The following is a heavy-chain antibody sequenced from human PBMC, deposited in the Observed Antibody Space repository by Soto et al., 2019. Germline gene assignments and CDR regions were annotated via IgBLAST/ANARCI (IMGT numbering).Heavy chain of an antibody. CDR1: GYTFTSYY. CDR2: INPSGGST. V-gene: IGHV1-46*01. D-gene: IGHD6-19*01. Sequence: ASVKVSCKASGYTFTSYYMHWVRQAPGQGLEWMGIINPSGGSTSYAQKFQGRVTMTRDTSTSTVYMELSSLRSEDTAVYYCARVTRGAVAGGNSYFDYWGQGTLVTVSS. CDR3: ARVTRGAVAGGNSYFDY. J-gene: IGHJ4*02.